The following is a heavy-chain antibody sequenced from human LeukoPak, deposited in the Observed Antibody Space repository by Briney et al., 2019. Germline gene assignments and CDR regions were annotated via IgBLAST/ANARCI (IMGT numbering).Heavy chain of an antibody. Sequence: GGSLRLSCAASGFTVSSNYMRWLRQAPGKGLVWVSVISTSGSTYYADFAKGRFAISRDNSKNTLYLQMNSLRAEDTAVYYCARGGDSSGSKRSAFDIWGQGTTVTVSS. D-gene: IGHD3-22*01. CDR1: GFTVSSNY. CDR2: ISTSGST. J-gene: IGHJ3*02. CDR3: ARGGDSSGSKRSAFDI. V-gene: IGHV3-53*01.